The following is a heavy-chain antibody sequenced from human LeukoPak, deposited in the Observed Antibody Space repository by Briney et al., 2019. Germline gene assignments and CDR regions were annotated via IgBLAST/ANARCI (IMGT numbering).Heavy chain of an antibody. CDR3: ARQWSRYYPPDY. CDR1: GGSFSGYY. CDR2: INHSGST. D-gene: IGHD1-26*01. Sequence: PSETLSLTCAVYGGSFSGYYWSWIRQPPGKGLEWIGEINHSGSTNYNPSVKSRVTISVDTSKNQFSLKLSSVTAADTAVYHCARQWSRYYPPDYWGQGTLVTVSS. J-gene: IGHJ4*02. V-gene: IGHV4-34*01.